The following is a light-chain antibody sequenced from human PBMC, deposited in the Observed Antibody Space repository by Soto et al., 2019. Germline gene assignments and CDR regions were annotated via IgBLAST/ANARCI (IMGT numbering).Light chain of an antibody. CDR2: GAS. J-gene: IGKJ3*01. Sequence: EFVLTQSPGTLSLSPGERATLSCRASQSVSSSYLAWYQQKPGQAPRLLIYGASSRATGIPDRFSGSGSGTDFTLTISRLEPEDFAVYYCQQYGSSPPGSTFGPGTKVDIK. CDR3: QQYGSSPPGST. CDR1: QSVSSSY. V-gene: IGKV3-20*01.